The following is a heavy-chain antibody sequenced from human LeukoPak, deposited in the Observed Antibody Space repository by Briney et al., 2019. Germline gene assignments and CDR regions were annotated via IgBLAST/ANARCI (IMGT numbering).Heavy chain of an antibody. D-gene: IGHD3-22*01. CDR3: ARDFYYDSSGLDY. CDR2: INPNSGGT. Sequence: ASVKVSCKASGYTFTSYGISWVRQAPGQGLEWMGWINPNSGGTNYAQKFQGRVTMTRDTSISTAYMELSRLRSDDTAVYYCARDFYYDSSGLDYWGQGTLVTVSS. V-gene: IGHV1-2*02. CDR1: GYTFTSYG. J-gene: IGHJ4*02.